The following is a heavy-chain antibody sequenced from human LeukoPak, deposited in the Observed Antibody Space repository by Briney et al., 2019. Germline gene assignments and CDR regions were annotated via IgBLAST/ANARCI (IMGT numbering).Heavy chain of an antibody. J-gene: IGHJ1*01. CDR2: IYYSGST. V-gene: IGHV4-59*01. D-gene: IGHD6-19*01. CDR3: ASRGWYFSGYFQH. CDR1: GGSISSYY. Sequence: PSETLSLTRTVSGGSISSYYWSWIRQPPGKGLEWIGYIYYSGSTNYNPSLKSRVTISVDTSKNQFSLKLSSVTAADTAVYYCASRGWYFSGYFQHWGQGTLVTVSS.